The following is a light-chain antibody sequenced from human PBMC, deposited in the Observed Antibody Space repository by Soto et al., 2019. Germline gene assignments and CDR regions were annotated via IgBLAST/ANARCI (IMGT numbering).Light chain of an antibody. CDR3: QQYYNTPYT. J-gene: IGKJ2*01. CDR1: HSLLYTSDNSNY. Sequence: DIVMTQSPDSLAVSLGERATFKCKSSHSLLYTSDNSNYLGWYQVKPGQPPRLLIYWASNRQPGVPDRFSGSGSGTDFTLTITSLQAEDVAVYYCQQYYNTPYTFGQGTKLEIK. V-gene: IGKV4-1*01. CDR2: WAS.